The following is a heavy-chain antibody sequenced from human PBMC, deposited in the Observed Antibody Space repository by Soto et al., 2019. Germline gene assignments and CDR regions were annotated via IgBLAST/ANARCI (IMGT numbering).Heavy chain of an antibody. CDR1: GGSISSGDYY. V-gene: IGHV4-30-4*01. D-gene: IGHD2-15*01. J-gene: IGHJ4*02. Sequence: QVQLQESGPGLVKPSQTLSLTCTVYGGSISSGDYYWSWIRQPPGQGLEWIGYIYYSESTYYKPSHKSPVTISGDTFKEQSSLKLSSVTATDMAVYYCAGYCSGSSCSGGRSSLFDYWGQGTLVTVSS. CDR3: AGYCSGSSCSGGRSSLFDY. CDR2: IYYSEST.